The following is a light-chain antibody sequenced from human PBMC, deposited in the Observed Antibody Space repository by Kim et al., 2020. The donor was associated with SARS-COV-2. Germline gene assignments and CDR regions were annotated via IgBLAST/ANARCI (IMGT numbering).Light chain of an antibody. CDR2: GRN. CDR3: QSRDSGGNVV. V-gene: IGLV3-19*01. J-gene: IGLJ2*01. Sequence: SSELTQDPAVSVALGQTVRITCQGDSLRSYYATWYQQKPRQAPLLVIFGRNNRPSGIPDRFSGSTSGNTASLTISGALAEDDADFYCQSRDSGGNVVFGGGTQLTVL. CDR1: SLRSYY.